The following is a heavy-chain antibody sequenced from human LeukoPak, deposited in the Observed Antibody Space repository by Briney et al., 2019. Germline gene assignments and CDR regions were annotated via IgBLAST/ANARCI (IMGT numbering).Heavy chain of an antibody. D-gene: IGHD3-3*01. Sequence: PGGSLRLSCAASGFTFSNFGMSWVRQAPGKGLEWVSSFSGSGSSTYYADSVKGRFTMSRDNSKRTVYLQMNSLRAEDTAVYYCAKDRSSWYYPFDSWGQGTLVTVSS. CDR1: GFTFSNFG. CDR3: AKDRSSWYYPFDS. J-gene: IGHJ4*02. CDR2: FSGSGSST. V-gene: IGHV3-23*01.